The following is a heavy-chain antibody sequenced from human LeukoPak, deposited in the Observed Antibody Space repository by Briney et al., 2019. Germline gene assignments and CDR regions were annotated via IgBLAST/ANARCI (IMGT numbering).Heavy chain of an antibody. CDR2: ISGSGGST. V-gene: IGHV3-23*01. CDR1: GLTFSSYA. J-gene: IGHJ1*01. Sequence: GGSLRLSCAASGLTFSSYAMSWVRQAPGKGLEWVSAISGSGGSTYYADSVKGRFTISRDNSKNTLYLQMNSLRAEDTAVYYCAKDHTQLLWFGELLAWGQGTLVTVSS. CDR3: AKDHTQLLWFGELLA. D-gene: IGHD3-10*01.